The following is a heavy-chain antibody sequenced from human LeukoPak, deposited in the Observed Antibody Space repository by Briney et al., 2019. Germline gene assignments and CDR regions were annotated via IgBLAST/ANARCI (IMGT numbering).Heavy chain of an antibody. Sequence: GGSLRLSCAASGFIFSSYGMHWVRQAPGRGLEWVAVIWYDGSKTYYVDSVKGRFTISRDNSKNTLYLQMNGLRAEDTAVYYCASYVEVATKRHFQHWGQGTLVTVSS. D-gene: IGHD5-24*01. CDR1: GFIFSSYG. V-gene: IGHV3-33*03. J-gene: IGHJ1*01. CDR3: ASYVEVATKRHFQH. CDR2: IWYDGSKT.